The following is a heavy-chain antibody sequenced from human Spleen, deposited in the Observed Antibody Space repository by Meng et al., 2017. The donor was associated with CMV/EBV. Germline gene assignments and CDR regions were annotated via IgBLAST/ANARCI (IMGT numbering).Heavy chain of an antibody. D-gene: IGHD2-2*01. CDR3: ARGRYCSSTSCPARGNYYYGMDV. J-gene: IGHJ6*02. V-gene: IGHV4-34*01. CDR2: INHSGST. CDR1: GGSFSGYY. Sequence: SETLSLTCAVYGGSFSGYYWSWIRQPPGKGLEWIGEINHSGSTNYNPSLKSRVTISVDTSKNQFSLKLSSVTAADTAVYYCARGRYCSSTSCPARGNYYYGMDVWGQGTTVTVSS.